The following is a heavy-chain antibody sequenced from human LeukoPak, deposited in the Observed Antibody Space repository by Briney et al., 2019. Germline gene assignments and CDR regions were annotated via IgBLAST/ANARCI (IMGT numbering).Heavy chain of an antibody. Sequence: GGSLRLSCSTFGLASGDYPITWLRQAPGKGLEWVGFIRSKAYGGTPDYAASIQGRFTISRDDSKNIAYLQMSSLKTEDTAIYYCTTYGTWLDYWGQGTLVTVSS. CDR2: IRSKAYGGTP. CDR1: GLASGDYP. J-gene: IGHJ4*02. D-gene: IGHD3-10*01. CDR3: TTYGTWLDY. V-gene: IGHV3-49*03.